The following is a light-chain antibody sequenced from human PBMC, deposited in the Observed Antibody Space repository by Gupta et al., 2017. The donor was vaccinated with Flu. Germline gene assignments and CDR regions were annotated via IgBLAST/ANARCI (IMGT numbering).Light chain of an antibody. CDR3: QQYNSYPYT. J-gene: IGKJ2*01. CDR1: QFISSW. CDR2: EAS. V-gene: IGKV1-5*03. Sequence: TLSASVGDRVTITCRASQFISSWLAWYQQKPGKAPKLLLYEASNLEGGVPSRFSGSGSATEFTLTISSLQADDFATYYCQQYNSYPYTFGQG.